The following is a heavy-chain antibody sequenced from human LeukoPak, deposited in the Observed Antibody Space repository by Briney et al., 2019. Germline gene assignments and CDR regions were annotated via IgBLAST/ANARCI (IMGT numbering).Heavy chain of an antibody. CDR3: ARGEGIAVAGKGRRIDY. CDR1: GGSISSSSYY. D-gene: IGHD6-19*01. J-gene: IGHJ4*02. Sequence: SETLSLTCTVSGGSISSSSYYWGWIRQPPGKGLEWIGSIYYSGSTNYNPSLKSRVTMSVDTSKNQFSLKLSSVTAADTAVYYCARGEGIAVAGKGRRIDYWGQGTLVTVSS. V-gene: IGHV4-39*07. CDR2: IYYSGST.